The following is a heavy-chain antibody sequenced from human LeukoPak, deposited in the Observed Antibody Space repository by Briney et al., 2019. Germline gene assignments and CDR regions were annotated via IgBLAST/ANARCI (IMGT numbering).Heavy chain of an antibody. J-gene: IGHJ5*02. D-gene: IGHD1-1*01. CDR3: ARLSIKSGTGTEDWFDP. CDR2: INHSGST. V-gene: IGHV4-34*01. Sequence: PSETLSLTCAVYGGSFSGYYWSWIRQPPGKGLEWIGEINHSGSTNYNPSLKSRVTISVDTSKNQFSLKLSSVTAADTAVYYCARLSIKSGTGTEDWFDPWGQGTLVTVSS. CDR1: GGSFSGYY.